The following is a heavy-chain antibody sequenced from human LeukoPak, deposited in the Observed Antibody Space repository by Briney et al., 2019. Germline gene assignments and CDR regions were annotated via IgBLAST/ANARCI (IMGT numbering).Heavy chain of an antibody. J-gene: IGHJ5*02. CDR3: ARAVVGAKGLWFDP. CDR1: GGSISSGGYY. Sequence: PSETLSLTCTVSGGSISSGGYYWSWIRQPPGKGLEWIGYIYHSGSTYYNPSLKSRVTISVDRSKNQFSLKLSSVTAADTAVYYCARAVVGAKGLWFDPWGQGTLVTVSS. V-gene: IGHV4-30-2*01. CDR2: IYHSGST. D-gene: IGHD1-26*01.